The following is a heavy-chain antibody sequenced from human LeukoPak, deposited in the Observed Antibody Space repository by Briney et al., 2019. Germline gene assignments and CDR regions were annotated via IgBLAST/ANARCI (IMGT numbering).Heavy chain of an antibody. D-gene: IGHD2-2*01. CDR2: ISGSGDST. CDR3: AKDGALSTSWYYYCDY. J-gene: IGHJ4*02. CDR1: GFTFSNYG. V-gene: IGHV3-23*01. Sequence: GGSLRLSCAASGFTFSNYGMSWVRQAPGKGLEWVSAISGSGDSTYYADSVKGRFTISRDNSKNTLYLQMNSLRAEDTALYYCAKDGALSTSWYYYCDYWGQGTLVTVSS.